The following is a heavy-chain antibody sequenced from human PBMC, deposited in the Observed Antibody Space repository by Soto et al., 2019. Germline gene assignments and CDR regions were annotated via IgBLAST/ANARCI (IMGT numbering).Heavy chain of an antibody. CDR2: IFWDGDR. CDR3: EYRRVGYSDYEYYFDH. V-gene: IGHV2-5*02. J-gene: IGHJ4*02. Sequence: QITLKESGPPLVKPTQTLTLTCSFSGFSLTTSGVGVGWIRQPPGKALEWLALIFWDGDRRYSPSLRSRLIISKDTSKNQVVLTMANMDPVDTGTYYCEYRRVGYSDYEYYFDHWGQGTLVTVSS. CDR1: GFSLTTSGVG. D-gene: IGHD4-17*01.